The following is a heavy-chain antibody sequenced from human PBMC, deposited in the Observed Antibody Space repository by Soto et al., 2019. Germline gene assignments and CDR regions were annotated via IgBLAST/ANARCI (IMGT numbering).Heavy chain of an antibody. J-gene: IGHJ4*02. CDR1: GFTFSDHY. V-gene: IGHV3-72*01. Sequence: GGALRISCAGPGFTFSDHYMGWGRQAPGEGLEWVGRTRNKANSYTTQYAASVKGRFTISRDDSKNSLYLQMNSLKTEDTAVYYCARDDERWSDCDLGYWGQGVLVTVSS. D-gene: IGHD2-21*01. CDR2: TRNKANSYTT. CDR3: ARDDERWSDCDLGY.